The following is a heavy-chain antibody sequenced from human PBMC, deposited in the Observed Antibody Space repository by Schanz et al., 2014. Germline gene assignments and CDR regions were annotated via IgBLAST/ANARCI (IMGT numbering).Heavy chain of an antibody. J-gene: IGHJ4*02. CDR1: GGTFSTYP. Sequence: QVQLVQSGAEVKKPGSSMKVSCKASGGTFSTYPINWLRQAPGQGLEWMGIVNPSVRGTHFAREFQGRVTVTSDTSTSTVYMELSGLRSEDTAVYYGAGAVDSSGYYFDYWGQGTLVTVSS. D-gene: IGHD3-22*01. CDR3: AGAVDSSGYYFDY. CDR2: VNPSVRGT. V-gene: IGHV1-46*03.